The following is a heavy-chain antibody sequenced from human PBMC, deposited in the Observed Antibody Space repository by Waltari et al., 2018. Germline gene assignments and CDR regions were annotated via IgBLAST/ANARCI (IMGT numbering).Heavy chain of an antibody. Sequence: EVQLVESGGGLIQPGGSLRLSCAASGFTVSSNYMSWVRQAPGKGLEVVSVIYSGGSTYYADSVKGRFTISRDNSKNTLYLQMNSLRAEDTAVYYCARESRDGYNWAFDIWGQGTMVTVSS. CDR1: GFTVSSNY. D-gene: IGHD5-12*01. J-gene: IGHJ3*02. V-gene: IGHV3-53*01. CDR2: IYSGGST. CDR3: ARESRDGYNWAFDI.